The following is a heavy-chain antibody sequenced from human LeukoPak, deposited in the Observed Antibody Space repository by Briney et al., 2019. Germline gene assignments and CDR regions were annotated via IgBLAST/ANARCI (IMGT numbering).Heavy chain of an antibody. CDR1: GFTSSSHW. D-gene: IGHD3-10*01. CDR2: LKKDVDEK. J-gene: IGHJ4*02. Sequence: PGGSLRLSCAASGFTSSSHWMTWVRQAPGKGLEWVASLKKDVDEKYYVDSVKGRFTISRDNAKNSVYLHMNSLRVEDTAVYYCARGPPYGSRTDYFDYWAREPWSPSPQ. V-gene: IGHV3-7*01. CDR3: ARGPPYGSRTDYFDY.